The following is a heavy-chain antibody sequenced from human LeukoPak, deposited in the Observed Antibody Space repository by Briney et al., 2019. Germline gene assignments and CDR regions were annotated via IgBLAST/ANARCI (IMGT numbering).Heavy chain of an antibody. D-gene: IGHD3-10*01. J-gene: IGHJ5*02. CDR3: ARGPRFGELLWHWFDP. V-gene: IGHV4-39*07. Sequence: PSETLSLTCTVSGGSISSSSYYWGWIRQPPGKGLEWIGSIYYSGSTYYNPSLKSRVTISADTSKNQFSLKLSSVTAADTAVYYCARGPRFGELLWHWFDPWGQGTLVTVSS. CDR2: IYYSGST. CDR1: GGSISSSSYY.